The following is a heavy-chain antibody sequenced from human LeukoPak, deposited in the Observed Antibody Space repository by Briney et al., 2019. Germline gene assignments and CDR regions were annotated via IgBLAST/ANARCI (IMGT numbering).Heavy chain of an antibody. D-gene: IGHD3-22*01. J-gene: IGHJ4*02. CDR1: GFTFSNYS. CDR3: ARDEGLNYYVSRGYYHPFDY. Sequence: PGGSLRLSCAASGFTFSNYSMNWVRQAPGKGLEWVSTISSSSSYIYYADSVKGRFTISRDNAKNSLFLQMNSLRAEDTAVYYCARDEGLNYYVSRGYYHPFDYWGQGTLVTVSS. CDR2: ISSSSSYI. V-gene: IGHV3-21*01.